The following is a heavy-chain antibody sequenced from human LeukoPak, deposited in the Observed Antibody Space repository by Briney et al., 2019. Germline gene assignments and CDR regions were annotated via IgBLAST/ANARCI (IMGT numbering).Heavy chain of an antibody. J-gene: IGHJ5*02. CDR3: ASPYYDILTGYTTNWFDP. CDR1: GGSISSSNW. V-gene: IGHV4-4*02. Sequence: PSGTLSLTCAVSGGSISSSNWWSWVRQPPGKGLEWIGEIYHSGSTNYNPSLKSRVTISVDTSKNQFSLKLSSVTAADTAVYYCASPYYDILTGYTTNWFDPWGQGTLVTVSS. D-gene: IGHD3-9*01. CDR2: IYHSGST.